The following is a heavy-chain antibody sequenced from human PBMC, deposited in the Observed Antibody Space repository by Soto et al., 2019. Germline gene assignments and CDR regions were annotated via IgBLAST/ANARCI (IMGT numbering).Heavy chain of an antibody. V-gene: IGHV2-5*01. CDR1: GFSLSTIGVG. Sequence: QITLKESGPTLVKPTQTLTLTCTFAGFSLSTIGVGVGWIRQPPGKALEWLALIYWNDDKSYSPSLKSWLTITNDTSKNQVVLTMTNMDPVDTATSNCVPRSSRYFQYRGQGTMVTVSS. J-gene: IGHJ1*01. CDR2: IYWNDDK. CDR3: VPRSSRYFQY.